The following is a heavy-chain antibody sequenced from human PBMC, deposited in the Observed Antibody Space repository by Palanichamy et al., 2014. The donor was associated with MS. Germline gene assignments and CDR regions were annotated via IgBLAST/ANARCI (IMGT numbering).Heavy chain of an antibody. V-gene: IGHV1-69*01. CDR1: GGTFSSYA. CDR3: ARSGGHCTNGVCPYYYYYYAMDV. J-gene: IGHJ6*02. D-gene: IGHD2-8*01. Sequence: QVQLVQSGAEVRKPGSSVKVSCKASGGTFSSYALSWVRQAPGQGLEWMGGSSLCSEQQTTHRRFQGRVTITADEATSSAYMELSALRSEDTAVYYCARSGGHCTNGVCPYYYYYYAMDVWGQGTTVTVSS. CDR2: SSLCSEQ.